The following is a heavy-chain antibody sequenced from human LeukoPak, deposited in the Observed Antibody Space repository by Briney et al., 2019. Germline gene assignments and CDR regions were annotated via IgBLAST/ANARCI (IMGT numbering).Heavy chain of an antibody. J-gene: IGHJ4*02. CDR2: IYPGDSDT. Sequence: GESLKISCKSSGYSFTNYWIGWVRQMPGKGLEWMGIIYPGDSDTRYSPSFQGQVTISADKSISTAYLQWSSLKASDTAMYYCARQLVEAAAVFDYWGQGTLVTVSS. V-gene: IGHV5-51*01. D-gene: IGHD6-13*01. CDR3: ARQLVEAAAVFDY. CDR1: GYSFTNYW.